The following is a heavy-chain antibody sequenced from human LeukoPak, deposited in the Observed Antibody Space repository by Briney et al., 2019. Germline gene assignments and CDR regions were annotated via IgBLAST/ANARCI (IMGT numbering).Heavy chain of an antibody. CDR3: ARDLPYYDILTGSGWFDP. D-gene: IGHD3-9*01. Sequence: SETLSLTCTVSGGSISSSSYYWGWIRQPPGKGLEWIGSIYYSGSTYYNPSLKSRVTISVDTSKNQFSLKLSSVTAADTAVYYCARDLPYYDILTGSGWFDPWGQGTLVTVSS. CDR1: GGSISSSSYY. V-gene: IGHV4-39*07. CDR2: IYYSGST. J-gene: IGHJ5*02.